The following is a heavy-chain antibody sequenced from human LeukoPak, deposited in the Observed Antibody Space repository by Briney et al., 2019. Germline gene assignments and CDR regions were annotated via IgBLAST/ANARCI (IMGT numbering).Heavy chain of an antibody. CDR2: IYPGDSDT. V-gene: IGHV5-51*01. CDR1: GYSFTSYW. J-gene: IGHJ4*02. Sequence: GESLKISCKGSGYSFTSYWIGWVRQMPGKGLEWMGIIYPGDSDTRYSPSFQGQVTISADKSISTAYLRWSSLKASDTAMYYCARTRIAVAGPPYYFDYWGQGTLVTVSS. D-gene: IGHD6-19*01. CDR3: ARTRIAVAGPPYYFDY.